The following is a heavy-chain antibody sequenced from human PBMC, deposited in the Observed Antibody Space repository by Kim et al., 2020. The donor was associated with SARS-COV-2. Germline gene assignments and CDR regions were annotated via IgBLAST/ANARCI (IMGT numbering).Heavy chain of an antibody. J-gene: IGHJ1*01. Sequence: GGSLRLSCAASGFSFSTYGMNWVRQAAGKGMVWVSAIRNGGGATYYADSVKGRFVVSRDNAKNVLYLQMNRLRGEDTAVYYCVPSGSDLERLIDWGPGT. CDR2: IRNGGGAT. D-gene: IGHD5-12*01. CDR1: GFSFSTYG. V-gene: IGHV3-21*06. CDR3: VPSGSDLERLID.